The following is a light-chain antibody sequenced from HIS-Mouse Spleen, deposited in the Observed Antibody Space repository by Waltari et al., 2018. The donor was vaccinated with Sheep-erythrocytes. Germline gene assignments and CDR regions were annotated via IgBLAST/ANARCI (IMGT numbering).Light chain of an antibody. CDR2: EGS. CDR3: CSYAGSSTPWV. V-gene: IGLV2-23*01. J-gene: IGLJ3*02. Sequence: QSALTQPASVSGSPGQSITISCTGTSSDVGSYNLVSWYQQHPCKAPKLMIYEGSKRPSGVFNRFSGSKSGNTASLTVSGLQAEDEADYYCCSYAGSSTPWVFGGGTKLTVL. CDR1: SSDVGSYNL.